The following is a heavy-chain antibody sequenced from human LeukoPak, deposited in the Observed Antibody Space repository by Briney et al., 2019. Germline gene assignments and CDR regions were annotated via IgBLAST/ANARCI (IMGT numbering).Heavy chain of an antibody. CDR2: INPNSGGT. D-gene: IGHD3-10*01. V-gene: IGHV1-2*02. CDR1: GYTFTSYG. CDR3: ARGYYYGSGYHFDY. Sequence: ASVKVSCKTSGYTFTSYGISWVRQAPGQGLEWMGWINPNSGGTNYAQKFQGRVTMTRDTSISTAYMELSRLRSDDTAVYYCARGYYYGSGYHFDYWGQGTLVTVSS. J-gene: IGHJ4*02.